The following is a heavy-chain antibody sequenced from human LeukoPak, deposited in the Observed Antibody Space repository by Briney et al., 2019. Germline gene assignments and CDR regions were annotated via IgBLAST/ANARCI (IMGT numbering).Heavy chain of an antibody. V-gene: IGHV1-18*01. D-gene: IGHD3/OR15-3a*01. Sequence: ASVKVSCKASGYTFTSYGISWVRQAPGQGLEWMGWISAYNGNTNYAQKLQGRVTITTDTSTITAYLELGTLISDDTAEDYLSSLMDMAWFDPWGQGTLDTVSS. CDR1: GYTFTSYG. CDR3: SSLMDMAWFDP. CDR2: ISAYNGNT. J-gene: IGHJ5*02.